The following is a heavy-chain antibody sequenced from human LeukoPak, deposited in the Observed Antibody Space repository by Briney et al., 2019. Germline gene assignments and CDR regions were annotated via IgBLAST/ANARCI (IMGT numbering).Heavy chain of an antibody. J-gene: IGHJ6*02. V-gene: IGHV1-2*02. CDR2: INPNSGGT. D-gene: IGHD6-13*01. CDR1: GYTFTGYY. CDR3: ARGPRQQLPTRRGYYYGMDV. Sequence: ASVKVSCKASGYTFTGYYMHWVRQAPGQGLEWMGWINPNSGGTNYAQKFQGRVTMTWDTSISTAYMELSRLRSDDTAVYYCARGPRQQLPTRRGYYYGMDVWGQGTTVTVSS.